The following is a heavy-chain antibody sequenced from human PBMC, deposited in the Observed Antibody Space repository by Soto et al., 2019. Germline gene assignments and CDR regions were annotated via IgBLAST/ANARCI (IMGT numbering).Heavy chain of an antibody. CDR3: ARSGRGMTMIVVVPLEV. Sequence: GASVKVSCKASGYTFTSYGISWVRQAPGQGLEWMGWISAYNGNTIYERKFEGRVSMTVDTSTKTASMELRGLRADDTALYFCARSGRGMTMIVVVPLEVWGQGTAVTSP. V-gene: IGHV1-18*04. CDR1: GYTFTSYG. J-gene: IGHJ6*02. CDR2: ISAYNGNT. D-gene: IGHD3-22*01.